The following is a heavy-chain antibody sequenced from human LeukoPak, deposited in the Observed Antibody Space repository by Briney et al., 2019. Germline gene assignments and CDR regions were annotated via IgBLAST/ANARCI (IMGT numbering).Heavy chain of an antibody. V-gene: IGHV4-34*01. J-gene: IGHJ6*02. Sequence: PSETLSLTCAVYGGTFSGYHWSWIRQPPGKGLEWIGEINHSGSTNYNPSLKSRVTISVDTSKNQFYLKLSSVTAADTAVYYCARIYGYYYGMDVWGQGTTVTVSS. CDR1: GGTFSGYH. CDR2: INHSGST. CDR3: ARIYGYYYGMDV. D-gene: IGHD4-17*01.